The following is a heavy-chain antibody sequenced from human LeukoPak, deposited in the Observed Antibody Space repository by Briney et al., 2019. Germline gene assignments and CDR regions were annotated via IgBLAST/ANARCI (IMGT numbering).Heavy chain of an antibody. D-gene: IGHD6-13*01. CDR1: GGSFSGYY. CDR2: INHSGST. V-gene: IGHV4-34*01. J-gene: IGHJ5*02. CDR3: ARDLGSSWYGYWFDP. Sequence: SETLSLTCAVYGGSFSGYYWSWIRQPPGKGLEWIGEINHSGSTNYNPSLKSRVTMSVDTSKNQFSLKLSSVTAADTAVYYCARDLGSSWYGYWFDPWGQGTLVTVSS.